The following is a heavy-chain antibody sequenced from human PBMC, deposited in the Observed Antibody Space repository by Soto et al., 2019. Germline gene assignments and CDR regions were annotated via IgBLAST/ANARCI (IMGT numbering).Heavy chain of an antibody. D-gene: IGHD2-15*01. J-gene: IGHJ6*02. CDR3: ARQGEYCSGGSCRAHYGMDV. CDR2: IYYSGST. V-gene: IGHV4-39*01. CDR1: GGSISSSSYY. Sequence: QLQLQESGPGLVKPSETLSLTCTVSGGSISSSSYYWGWIRQPPGKGLEWIGSIYYSGSTYYNPSLKSRVTISVDTSKNQFSLKLSSVTAADTAVYYCARQGEYCSGGSCRAHYGMDVWGQGTTVTVSS.